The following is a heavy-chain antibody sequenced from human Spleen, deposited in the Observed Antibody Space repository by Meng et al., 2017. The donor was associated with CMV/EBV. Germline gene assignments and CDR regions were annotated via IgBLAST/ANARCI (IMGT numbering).Heavy chain of an antibody. CDR2: KRYDGRHK. J-gene: IGHJ5*01. V-gene: IGHV3-30*02. Sequence: GESLKISCGASGLTSSTCGRHWVRQAPGKGLEGVALKRYDGRHKDFADSVRGRVTISRDNAKNSLYLQMNSLRVEDTAVYYCARGEDCSSSSCYVMDSNWFDPWGQGTLVTVSS. CDR3: ARGEDCSSSSCYVMDSNWFDP. D-gene: IGHD2-2*01. CDR1: GLTSSTCG.